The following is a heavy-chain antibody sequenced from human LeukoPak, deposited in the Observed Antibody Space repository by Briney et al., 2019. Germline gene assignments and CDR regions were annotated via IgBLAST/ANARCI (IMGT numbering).Heavy chain of an antibody. Sequence: QPGGSLRLSCAASGFTFSSYAMSWVRQAPGKGLEWVSAISGSGGNTYYADSVKGRFTISRDNSKNTLYLQMNSLRAEDTAVYYCARDPRGYSYGSPPGYWGQGTLVTVSS. CDR2: ISGSGGNT. CDR3: ARDPRGYSYGSPPGY. J-gene: IGHJ4*02. CDR1: GFTFSSYA. V-gene: IGHV3-23*01. D-gene: IGHD5-18*01.